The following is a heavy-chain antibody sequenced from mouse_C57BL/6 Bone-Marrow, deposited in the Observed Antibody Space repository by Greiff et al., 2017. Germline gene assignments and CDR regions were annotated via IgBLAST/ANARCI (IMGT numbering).Heavy chain of an antibody. CDR1: GFSLTSYA. D-gene: IGHD2-3*01. CDR2: IWTGGGT. J-gene: IGHJ1*03. CDR3: ARKKESYDGYYYWYFDV. V-gene: IGHV2-9-1*01. Sequence: QVQLKQSGPGLVAPSQSLSITYTVSGFSLTSYAISWVRQPPGKGLEWLGVIWTGGGTNYNSALKSRLSISKDNSKSQVFLKMNSLQTDDTARYYCARKKESYDGYYYWYFDVWGTGTTVTVSS.